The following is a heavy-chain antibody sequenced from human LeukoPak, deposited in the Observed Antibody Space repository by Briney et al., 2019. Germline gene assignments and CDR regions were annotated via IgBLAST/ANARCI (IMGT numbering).Heavy chain of an antibody. CDR3: VRDRGSSGWYSWFDP. D-gene: IGHD6-19*01. V-gene: IGHV4-4*02. Sequence: SGTLSLTCAVSGGSISSSNWWSWVRQPPGKGLEWIGEIYHSGSTNYNPSLKSRVTISVDKSKNQFSLKLSSVTAADTAVYYCVRDRGSSGWYSWFDPWGQGTLVTVSS. J-gene: IGHJ5*02. CDR2: IYHSGST. CDR1: GGSISSSNW.